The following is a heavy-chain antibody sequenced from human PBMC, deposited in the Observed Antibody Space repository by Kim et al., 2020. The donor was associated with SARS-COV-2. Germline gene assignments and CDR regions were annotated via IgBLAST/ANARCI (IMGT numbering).Heavy chain of an antibody. CDR2: ISSTSSSI. Sequence: GGSLRLSCAASGFTFSSFSMHWVRQAPGKGLVWVSRISSTSSSISYADSVKGRFTISRDNAKNTLSLQMNSLRDDDTAVYYCVRDGLTLARLYPWY. CDR3: VRDGLTLARLYPWY. J-gene: IGHJ2*01. D-gene: IGHD6-6*01. CDR1: GFTFSSFS. V-gene: IGHV3-21*01.